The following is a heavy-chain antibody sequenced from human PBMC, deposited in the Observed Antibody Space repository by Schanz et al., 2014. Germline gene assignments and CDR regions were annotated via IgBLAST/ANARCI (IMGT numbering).Heavy chain of an antibody. V-gene: IGHV1-46*01. D-gene: IGHD3-9*01. CDR3: AFDRDDAYDI. CDR1: GYTFTNYY. Sequence: QVQLVQSGAEVKKPGASVKLSCKASGYTFTNYYIHWVRQAPGQGLEWMGRIYLSDGSTRYAQKFQGRDTVTQDTTTTTVYMNMSRTTHEDTAVYYCAFDRDDAYDIWGQGTTVTVSS. CDR2: IYLSDGST. J-gene: IGHJ3*02.